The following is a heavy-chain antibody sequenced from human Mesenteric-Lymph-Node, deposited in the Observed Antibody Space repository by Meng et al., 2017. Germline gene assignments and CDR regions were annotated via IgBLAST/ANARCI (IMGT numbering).Heavy chain of an antibody. Sequence: QVQLVQSGAEVKKPGASVRVSCKASGYTFTSYYIYWVRQAPGQGLEWMGTIDSGGGYTSYAQKFRGRVTMTRDTSTNTVYMELSSLRFEDTAVFYCARSLDTSGHAYFDYWGQGTLVTVSS. V-gene: IGHV1-46*01. D-gene: IGHD3-22*01. CDR3: ARSLDTSGHAYFDY. CDR1: GYTFTSYY. CDR2: IDSGGGYT. J-gene: IGHJ4*02.